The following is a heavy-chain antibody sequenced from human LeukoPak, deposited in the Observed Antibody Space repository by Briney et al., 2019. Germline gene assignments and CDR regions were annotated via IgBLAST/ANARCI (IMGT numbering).Heavy chain of an antibody. Sequence: PGGSLRLSCAASGFTFSSYSMNWVRQAPGKGLEWVAAIWYDGSNKYYADSVKGRFTISRDNSKNTLYLQMNSLRAEDTAVYYCARAIVPLYYFDYWGQGTLVTVSS. J-gene: IGHJ4*02. V-gene: IGHV3-33*08. D-gene: IGHD1-26*01. CDR2: IWYDGSNK. CDR3: ARAIVPLYYFDY. CDR1: GFTFSSYS.